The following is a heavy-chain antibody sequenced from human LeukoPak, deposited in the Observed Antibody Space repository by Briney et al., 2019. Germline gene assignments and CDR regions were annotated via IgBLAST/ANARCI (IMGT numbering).Heavy chain of an antibody. J-gene: IGHJ3*02. V-gene: IGHV4-39*07. CDR3: ARAFTGKLWRGAFDI. D-gene: IGHD3-10*01. Sequence: TSETLSLTCTVSGASISSSRSYGAWIRQPPGKGLEWIASVSFGGDTYYNPSLKSRVTISVDRSKNQFSLKLSSVTAADTAVYYCARAFTGKLWRGAFDIWGQGTMVTVSS. CDR2: VSFGGDT. CDR1: GASISSSRSY.